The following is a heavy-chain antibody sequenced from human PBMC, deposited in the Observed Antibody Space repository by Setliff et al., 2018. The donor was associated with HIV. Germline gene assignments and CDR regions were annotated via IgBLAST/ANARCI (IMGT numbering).Heavy chain of an antibody. CDR1: GGTFSSYA. D-gene: IGHD3-3*01. Sequence: VASVKVSCKASGGTFSSYAITWVRQAPGQGLEWMGGIIPLHGIANYIQKFQGRVTITADKSTTTAYMELSSLRSEDTAVYYCARDSDNFWSGYYAAFDYWGQGTLVTVSS. CDR2: IIPLHGIA. J-gene: IGHJ4*02. CDR3: ARDSDNFWSGYYAAFDY. V-gene: IGHV1-69*10.